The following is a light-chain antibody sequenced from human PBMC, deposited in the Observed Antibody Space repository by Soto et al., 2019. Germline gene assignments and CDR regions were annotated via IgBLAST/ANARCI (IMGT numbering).Light chain of an antibody. Sequence: QSVLTQPASVSGSPGQSITISCTGTSGDIGSYNRVSWYQQHPGKAPKLIIYEVTDRPSGVSNRFSGSKSGNTASLTISGLQAEDEADYYCCSYAGTYSYVFGTGTKVTVL. CDR3: CSYAGTYSYV. V-gene: IGLV2-14*01. CDR2: EVT. CDR1: SGDIGSYNR. J-gene: IGLJ1*01.